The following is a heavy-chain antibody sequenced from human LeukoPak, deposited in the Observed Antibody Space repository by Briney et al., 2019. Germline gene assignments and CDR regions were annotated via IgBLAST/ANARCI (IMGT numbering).Heavy chain of an antibody. J-gene: IGHJ5*01. CDR3: ATLRGSSGWFDY. Sequence: SETLSLTCSVSGTSFSNYYWSWVRQPPGKGLEWIGFFFYTGSTNYSPSLKSRVTIFMDASKNQFSLKLTSVTAADTAVYYCATLRGSSGWFDYWGQGTLVTVPS. D-gene: IGHD6-19*01. CDR2: FFYTGST. CDR1: GTSFSNYY. V-gene: IGHV4-59*08.